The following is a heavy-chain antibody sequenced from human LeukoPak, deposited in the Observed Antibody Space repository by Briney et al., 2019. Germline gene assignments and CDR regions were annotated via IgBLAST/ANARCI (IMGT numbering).Heavy chain of an antibody. CDR1: GGSFSGYY. CDR2: IYYSGST. CDR3: AREAGYDFWSGYEDYGMDV. Sequence: PSETLSLTCAVYGGSFSGYYWSWIRQPPEKGLEWIGYIYYSGSTNYNPSLKSRVTISVDTSKNQFSLKLSSVTAADTAVYYCAREAGYDFWSGYEDYGMDVWGQGTTVTVSS. D-gene: IGHD3-3*01. V-gene: IGHV4-59*12. J-gene: IGHJ6*02.